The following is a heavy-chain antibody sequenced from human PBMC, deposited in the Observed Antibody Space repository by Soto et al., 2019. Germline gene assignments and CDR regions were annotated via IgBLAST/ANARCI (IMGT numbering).Heavy chain of an antibody. Sequence: GGSLRLSCAASGSTFSSYAMSWVRQAPGKGLEWVSAISGSGGSTYYADSVKGRFTISRDNSKNTLYLQMNSLRAEDTAVYYCAREKYSSSWGPFDYWGQGTLVTVSS. D-gene: IGHD6-13*01. J-gene: IGHJ4*02. V-gene: IGHV3-23*01. CDR3: AREKYSSSWGPFDY. CDR2: ISGSGGST. CDR1: GSTFSSYA.